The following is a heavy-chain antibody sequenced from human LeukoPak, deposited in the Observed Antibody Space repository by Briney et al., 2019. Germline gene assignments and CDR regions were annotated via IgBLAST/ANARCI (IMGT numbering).Heavy chain of an antibody. V-gene: IGHV3-7*03. CDR1: GLTFSNYW. J-gene: IGHJ5*02. CDR3: ARISTTMIRGVTNWFDP. Sequence: AGGSLRLSCVVSGLTFSNYWMIWVRQAPGKGLESVAIVNKDGSAKYYLDSVKGRFTISRDNVKNSLYLQMNSLRAEDTALYFCARISTTMIRGVTNWFDPWGQGTLVTVSS. D-gene: IGHD3-10*01. CDR2: VNKDGSAK.